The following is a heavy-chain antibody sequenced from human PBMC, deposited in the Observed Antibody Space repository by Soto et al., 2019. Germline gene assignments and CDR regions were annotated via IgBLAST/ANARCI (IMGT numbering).Heavy chain of an antibody. Sequence: QVQLVQSGAEVKKPGASVTVSCKASGYTFSSYYIHWVRQAPGQGPEWMGVINPNGGTTGYAQKFQGRVTMTRDTSTSTVYMELSSLRSEDTAVYYCARDLASETGSTFWGQGTLVTVSS. V-gene: IGHV1-46*01. CDR3: ARDLASETGSTF. D-gene: IGHD1-7*01. J-gene: IGHJ4*02. CDR1: GYTFSSYY. CDR2: INPNGGTT.